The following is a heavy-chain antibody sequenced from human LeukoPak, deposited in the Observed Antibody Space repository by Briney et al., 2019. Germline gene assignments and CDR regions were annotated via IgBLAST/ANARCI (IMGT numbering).Heavy chain of an antibody. CDR3: AASGEYSSSWFEYCQH. CDR2: IYPGDSDT. CDR1: GYSFTSYW. D-gene: IGHD6-13*01. Sequence: GESLKISCKGSGYSFTSYWIGWVRQMPGKGLEWMGIIYPGDSDTRYSPSFQGQVTISADKSISTAYLQWSSLKASDTAMYYCAASGEYSSSWFEYCQHWGQGTLVTVSS. J-gene: IGHJ1*01. V-gene: IGHV5-51*01.